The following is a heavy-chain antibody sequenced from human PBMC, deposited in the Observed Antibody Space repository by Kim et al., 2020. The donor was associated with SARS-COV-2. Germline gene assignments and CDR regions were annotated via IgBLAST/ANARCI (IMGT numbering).Heavy chain of an antibody. Sequence: SETLSLTCTVSGGSISSSSYYWGWIRQPPGKGLEWIGSIYYSGSTYYNPSLKSRVTISVDTSKNPFSLKLGSVSAADTAVYYCARQIGYYDYFWGSCQRDAFDRWGRGGIVTVSS. V-gene: IGHV4-39*01. CDR1: GGSISSSSYY. D-gene: IGHD3-16*01. CDR3: ARQIGYYDYFWGSCQRDAFDR. CDR2: IYYSGST. J-gene: IGHJ3*02.